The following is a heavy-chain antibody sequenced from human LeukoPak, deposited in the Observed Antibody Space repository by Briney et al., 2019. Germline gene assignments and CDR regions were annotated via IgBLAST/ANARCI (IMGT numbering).Heavy chain of an antibody. D-gene: IGHD3-10*01. CDR2: INPNSGGT. V-gene: IGHV1-2*02. Sequence: PGAPVKVSCEASGYSFTGYYMHWVRQAPGQGLEWMGWINPNSGGTNYAQKFQGRVTMTRDTSISTAYMELRSLRSDDTAVYYCARAGLWFGELGRFDPWGQGTLVTVSS. J-gene: IGHJ5*02. CDR1: GYSFTGYY. CDR3: ARAGLWFGELGRFDP.